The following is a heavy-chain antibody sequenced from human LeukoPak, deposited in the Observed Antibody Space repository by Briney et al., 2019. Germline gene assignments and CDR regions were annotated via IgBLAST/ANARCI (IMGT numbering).Heavy chain of an antibody. D-gene: IGHD3-3*01. V-gene: IGHV4-39*07. J-gene: IGHJ4*02. Sequence: PSETLSLTCTVSGGSISSSNYYWGWIRQPPGKGLEWIGNSYYSGSAYYNPSLESRVTISVDTSKNQFSLKLSSVTAADTAVYYCARWRGDYYLDYWGQGTLVTVSS. CDR1: GGSISSSNYY. CDR2: SYYSGSA. CDR3: ARWRGDYYLDY.